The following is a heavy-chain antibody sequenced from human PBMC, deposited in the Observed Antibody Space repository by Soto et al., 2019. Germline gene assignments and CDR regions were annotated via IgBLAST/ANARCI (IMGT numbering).Heavy chain of an antibody. D-gene: IGHD3-16*01. CDR2: IWYDGSNK. Sequence: GGSLRLSCAASGFTFSSYGMHWVRQAPGKGLEWVAVIWYDGSNKYYADSVKGRFTISRDNSKNTLYLQMNSLRAEDTAVYYCARDLNRWGDSSLPCELDYWGQGTLVTVSS. CDR1: GFTFSSYG. CDR3: ARDLNRWGDSSLPCELDY. J-gene: IGHJ4*02. V-gene: IGHV3-33*01.